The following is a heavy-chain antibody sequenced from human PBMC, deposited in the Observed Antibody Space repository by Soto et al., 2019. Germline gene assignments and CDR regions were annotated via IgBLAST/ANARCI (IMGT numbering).Heavy chain of an antibody. CDR3: ARDGYDGSGSPYPAY. CDR1: GGSMSEYF. Sequence: EPLSLTCSGSGGSMSEYFWSWILQSRGKVLEWIGYIYYLGSTDYNPSLKSRVTISVDTSKRQFSLRLTSVTAADTAVYYCARDGYDGSGSPYPAYWGPGTQVTVSS. V-gene: IGHV4-59*01. D-gene: IGHD3-10*01. CDR2: IYYLGST. J-gene: IGHJ4*02.